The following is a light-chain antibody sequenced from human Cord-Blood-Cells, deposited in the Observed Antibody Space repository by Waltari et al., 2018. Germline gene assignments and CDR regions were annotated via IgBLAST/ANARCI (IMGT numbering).Light chain of an antibody. CDR2: AAS. CDR3: QQLNSYPLT. CDR1: QGISSY. V-gene: IGKV1-9*01. J-gene: IGKJ4*01. Sequence: DIQLTQSPSFLSASVGDKVTITCRASQGISSYLAWYQQKQGKAPKLLIYAASTLQSGVPSRFSDRGSGTEFTLTISSLQPEDFATYYCQQLNSYPLTFGGGTKVEIK.